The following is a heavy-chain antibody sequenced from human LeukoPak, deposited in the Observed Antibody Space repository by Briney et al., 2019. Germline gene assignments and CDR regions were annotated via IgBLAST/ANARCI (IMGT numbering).Heavy chain of an antibody. Sequence: GGSLRLSCAASGFTFSSYAMHWVRQAPGKGLEWVSVISYDGSNKYYADSVKGRFTISRDNSKNTLYLQMNSLRAEDTAVYYCARAKLGDIVATICNPGFDYWGQGTLVTVSS. D-gene: IGHD5-12*01. J-gene: IGHJ4*02. CDR1: GFTFSSYA. CDR2: ISYDGSNK. CDR3: ARAKLGDIVATICNPGFDY. V-gene: IGHV3-30*04.